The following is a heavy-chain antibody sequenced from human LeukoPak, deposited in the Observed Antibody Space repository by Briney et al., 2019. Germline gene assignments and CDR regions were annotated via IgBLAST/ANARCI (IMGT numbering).Heavy chain of an antibody. J-gene: IGHJ5*02. CDR1: GGSISSYY. D-gene: IGHD3-10*01. V-gene: IGHV4-59*01. CDR3: ARASYGSGSYYPNWFDP. CDR2: IYYSGST. Sequence: PSETLSLTCTVSGGSISSYYWSWIRQPPGKGLEWIGYIYYSGSTNYNPSLKSRVTISVDTSKNQFSLKLSSVTAADTAVYYCARASYGSGSYYPNWFDPWGQGTLVTVSS.